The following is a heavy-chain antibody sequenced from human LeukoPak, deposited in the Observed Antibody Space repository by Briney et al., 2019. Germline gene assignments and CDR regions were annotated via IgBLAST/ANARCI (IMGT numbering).Heavy chain of an antibody. D-gene: IGHD3/OR15-3a*01. Sequence: PSETLSLTCSVSDDSVSSDRYYWSWLRQPPGKGLEWIEFNGGTKYNPSLKSRVTILGDTSKRQFSLTLSSVAAADTAVYYCAIFHRHYFPTGQQFPVNYGGFDIWGQGTMVTVSS. CDR3: AIFHRHYFPTGQQFPVNYGGFDI. V-gene: IGHV4-61*01. CDR2: NGGT. CDR1: DDSVSSDRYY. J-gene: IGHJ3*02.